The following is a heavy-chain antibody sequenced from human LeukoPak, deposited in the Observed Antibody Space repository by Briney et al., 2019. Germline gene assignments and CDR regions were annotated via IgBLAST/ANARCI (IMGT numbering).Heavy chain of an antibody. D-gene: IGHD3-3*01. Sequence: SETLSLTCTVSGASISSYYWSWIRQSPGKGLESIGYIYYSGSTTYSPSLKSRVTISLDTSKNQFSLKLSSVTAADTAVYYCARGRSDFWSGAIKYYFDYWGQGTLVTVSS. J-gene: IGHJ4*02. CDR3: ARGRSDFWSGAIKYYFDY. CDR1: GASISSYY. CDR2: IYYSGST. V-gene: IGHV4-59*12.